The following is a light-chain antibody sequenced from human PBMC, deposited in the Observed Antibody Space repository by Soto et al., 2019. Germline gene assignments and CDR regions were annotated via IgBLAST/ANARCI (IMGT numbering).Light chain of an antibody. CDR1: QSVLYSSNNKNY. V-gene: IGKV4-1*01. J-gene: IGKJ1*01. CDR2: WAS. CDR3: QQCYTTPWT. Sequence: DIVMTQSPDSLAVSLGERATINCKSSQSVLYSSNNKNYLTWYQQKPGQPPKLLIYWASTRESGVPDRFSGSGSGTAFTLTISSLQAEDVAVYYCQQCYTTPWTFGQGTKVEIK.